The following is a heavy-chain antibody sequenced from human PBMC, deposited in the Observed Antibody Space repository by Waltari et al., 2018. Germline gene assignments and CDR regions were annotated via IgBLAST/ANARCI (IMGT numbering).Heavy chain of an antibody. J-gene: IGHJ6*02. Sequence: EEQLMESGGGLVQPGGSLRRSCAASGFTLSNNYMSWVRRAPGKELVWVSVIYTGGTTYYADSSKVRFTISRDNPNNTLYLQMNSLRADDTGLYFCARDSSEWGGMDVWGQGTTVTVSS. D-gene: IGHD3-22*01. CDR3: ARDSSEWGGMDV. CDR2: IYTGGTT. V-gene: IGHV3-66*01. CDR1: GFTLSNNY.